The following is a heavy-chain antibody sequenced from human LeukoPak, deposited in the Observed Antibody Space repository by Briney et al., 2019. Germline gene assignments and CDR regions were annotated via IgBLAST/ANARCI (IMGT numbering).Heavy chain of an antibody. J-gene: IGHJ6*02. CDR3: ARDWAGVSPYYYGMDV. Sequence: SETLSLTCTVSGGSISSYYWSWIRQPPGKGLEWIGYIYYSGSTNYNPSLKSRVTISVDTSKNQFSLKLSSVTAADTAVYYCARDWAGVSPYYYGMDVWGQGTTVTVSS. V-gene: IGHV4-59*12. D-gene: IGHD3-3*01. CDR2: IYYSGST. CDR1: GGSISSYY.